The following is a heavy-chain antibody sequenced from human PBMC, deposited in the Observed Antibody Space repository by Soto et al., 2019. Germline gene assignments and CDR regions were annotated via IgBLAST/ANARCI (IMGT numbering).Heavy chain of an antibody. CDR2: IYYSGST. CDR1: GGSISSSSYY. CDR3: ARPGGGDYGDYFDY. Sequence: SETLSLTCTVSGGSISSSSYYWGWIRQPPGKGLEWIGSIYYSGSTYYNPSLESRVTISVDTSKNQFSLKLSSVTAADTAVYYCARPGGGDYGDYFDYWGQGTLVTVSS. D-gene: IGHD4-17*01. J-gene: IGHJ4*02. V-gene: IGHV4-39*01.